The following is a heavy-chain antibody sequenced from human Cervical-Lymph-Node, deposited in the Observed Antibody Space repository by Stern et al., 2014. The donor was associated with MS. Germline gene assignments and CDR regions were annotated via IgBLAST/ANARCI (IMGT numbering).Heavy chain of an antibody. CDR1: GGSISSYY. V-gene: IGHV4-59*01. Sequence: QVQLVESGPGLVKPSETLSLTCTVSGGSISSYYWSWIRQPPGKGLEWIGYSYYSGSTNYNPSLKSRVTISVDTSKNQFSLKLSSVTAADTAVYYCARGATQAFDPWGQGTLVTVSS. CDR2: SYYSGST. CDR3: ARGATQAFDP. J-gene: IGHJ5*02.